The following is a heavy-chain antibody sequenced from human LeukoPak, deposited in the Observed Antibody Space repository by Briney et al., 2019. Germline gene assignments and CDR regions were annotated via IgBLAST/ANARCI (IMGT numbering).Heavy chain of an antibody. V-gene: IGHV3-33*01. J-gene: IGHJ6*04. Sequence: PGGSLRLSCAASGFTFSSYGMHWVRQAPGKGLEWVAVIWYDGSNKYYADSVKGRFTISRDNSKNTLYLQMNSLRTEDTAVYYCARDPSQYCSSTSCLLEGSMDVWGKGTTVTVSS. CDR1: GFTFSSYG. CDR2: IWYDGSNK. D-gene: IGHD2-2*01. CDR3: ARDPSQYCSSTSCLLEGSMDV.